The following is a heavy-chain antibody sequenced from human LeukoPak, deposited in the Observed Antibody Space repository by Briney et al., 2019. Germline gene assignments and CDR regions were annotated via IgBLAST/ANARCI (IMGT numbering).Heavy chain of an antibody. Sequence: GGSLRLSCAASGFTFSNYGMHWVRQAPGKGLDWVAVISHDGSNEYYADSVKGRFTISRDNSKNTLYLQVNSLRAEDTAVYYCASSPYYDSSGFYDYWGQGTLVTVST. CDR1: GFTFSNYG. CDR3: ASSPYYDSSGFYDY. V-gene: IGHV3-30-3*01. CDR2: ISHDGSNE. J-gene: IGHJ4*02. D-gene: IGHD3-22*01.